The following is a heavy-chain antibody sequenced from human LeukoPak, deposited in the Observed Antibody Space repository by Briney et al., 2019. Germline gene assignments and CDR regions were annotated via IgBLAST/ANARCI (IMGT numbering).Heavy chain of an antibody. CDR2: IKHDGSEK. V-gene: IGHV3-7*01. Sequence: PGGSLRLSCAASGLTFSTYWMSWVRQAPGKGLEWVANIKHDGSEKYYVDSVKGRFTIPRDNANNSLYLQMNSLRAEDTAVYYCARSSGWRDDLDIWGQGTMVTVSS. J-gene: IGHJ3*02. CDR1: GLTFSTYW. CDR3: ARSSGWRDDLDI. D-gene: IGHD6-19*01.